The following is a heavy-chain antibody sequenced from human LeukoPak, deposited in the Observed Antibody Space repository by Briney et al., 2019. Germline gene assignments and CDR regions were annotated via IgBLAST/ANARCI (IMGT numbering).Heavy chain of an antibody. CDR2: IYYSGST. CDR3: ARLPQVSLEARTPSAYMDV. D-gene: IGHD1-26*01. CDR1: GGSISSSSYY. V-gene: IGHV4-39*07. Sequence: PSETLSLTCTVSGGSISSSSYYWGWIRQPPGKGLEWIGSIYYSGSTYYNPSLKSRVTISVDTSKNQFSLKLSSVTAADTAVYYCARLPQVSLEARTPSAYMDVWGKGTTVTVSS. J-gene: IGHJ6*03.